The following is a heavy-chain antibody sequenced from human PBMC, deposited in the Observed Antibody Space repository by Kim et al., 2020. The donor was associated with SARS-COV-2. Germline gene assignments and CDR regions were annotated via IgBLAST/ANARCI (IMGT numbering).Heavy chain of an antibody. CDR3: ARAHRTIFGVVEYMDV. Sequence: SETLSLTCTVSGGSISSGGYYWSWIRQHPGKGLEWIGYIYYSGSTYYNPSLKSRLTISVDTSKNQFSLKLSSVTAADTAVYYCARAHRTIFGVVEYMDVWGQGTTVTVSS. CDR2: IYYSGST. D-gene: IGHD3-3*01. V-gene: IGHV4-31*03. CDR1: GGSISSGGYY. J-gene: IGHJ6*02.